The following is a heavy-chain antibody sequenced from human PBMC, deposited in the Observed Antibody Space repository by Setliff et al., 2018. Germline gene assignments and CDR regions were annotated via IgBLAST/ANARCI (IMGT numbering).Heavy chain of an antibody. Sequence: ASVKVSCKASGYTFISYDINWVRQAPGQGLEWMGWISGYDGNTKYAQKFQGRVALTTDTSTRTAYMELRSLRSDDTAVYYCARGGASSRWYYFDYWGQGTLVTVSS. V-gene: IGHV1-18*01. CDR2: ISGYDGNT. CDR1: GYTFISYD. CDR3: ARGGASSRWYYFDY. J-gene: IGHJ4*02. D-gene: IGHD6-13*01.